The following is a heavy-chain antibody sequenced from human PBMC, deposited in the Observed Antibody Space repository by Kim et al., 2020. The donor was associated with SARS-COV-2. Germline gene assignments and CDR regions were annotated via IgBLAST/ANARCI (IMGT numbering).Heavy chain of an antibody. CDR3: ATDFLYYDFGY. CDR1: GFTFSGAW. Sequence: GGSLRLSCAASGFTFSGAWMSWVRQAPGKVLEWVARIKSNADGGTTVYAASVQGRFSISRDDSKNTLYPQMDSLAAEDTGIYYCATDFLYYDFGYWCQGT. CDR2: IKSNADGGTT. D-gene: IGHD3-10*01. J-gene: IGHJ4*02. V-gene: IGHV3-15*01.